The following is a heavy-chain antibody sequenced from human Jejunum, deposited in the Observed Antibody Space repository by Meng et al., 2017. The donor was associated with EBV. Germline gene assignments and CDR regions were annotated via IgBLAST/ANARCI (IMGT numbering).Heavy chain of an antibody. CDR2: VRHDDFYT. J-gene: IGHJ2*01. Sequence: VEAGGGFVQTGGSLRLSCAASGFTLMDYSSHWVRQSPGKGRVCVALVRHDDFYTTYADSVKGRFTISRDNAKNMVYLQMNSLTTDDTAVYYCATGRAYYFDLWGRGTLVTVSS. CDR1: GFTLMDYS. CDR3: ATGRAYYFDL. D-gene: IGHD1-1*01. V-gene: IGHV3-74*01.